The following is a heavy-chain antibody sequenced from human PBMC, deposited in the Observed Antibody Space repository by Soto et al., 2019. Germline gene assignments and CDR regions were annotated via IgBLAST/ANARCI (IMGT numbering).Heavy chain of an antibody. V-gene: IGHV3-23*01. CDR3: AKDRGRTMIVVVRTNYFDY. Sequence: LRLSCAASGFTFSSYAMSWVRQAPGKGLEWVSAISGSGGSTYYADSVKGRFTISRDNSKNTLYLQMNSLRAEDAAVYYCAKDRGRTMIVVVRTNYFDYWGQGTLVTVSS. CDR1: GFTFSSYA. D-gene: IGHD3-22*01. CDR2: ISGSGGST. J-gene: IGHJ4*02.